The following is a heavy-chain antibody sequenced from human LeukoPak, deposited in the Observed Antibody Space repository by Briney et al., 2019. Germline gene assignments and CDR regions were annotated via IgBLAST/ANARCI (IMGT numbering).Heavy chain of an antibody. CDR3: AVDSNYGPEYYMDV. CDR1: GGTFSSYA. CDR2: INPNSGGT. J-gene: IGHJ6*03. Sequence: ASVKVSCKASGGTFSSYAISWVRQAPGQGLEWMGWINPNSGGTNYAQKFQGRVTMTRDTSISTAYMELSRLRSDDTAVYYCAVDSNYGPEYYMDVWGKGTTVTVSS. D-gene: IGHD4-11*01. V-gene: IGHV1-2*02.